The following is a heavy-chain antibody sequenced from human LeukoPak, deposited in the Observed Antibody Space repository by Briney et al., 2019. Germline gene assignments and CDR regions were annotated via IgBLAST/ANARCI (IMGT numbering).Heavy chain of an antibody. CDR1: GFTFSSYA. CDR2: ISGSGGST. Sequence: GGSLRLSCAASGFTFSSYAMSWVRQAPGKGLEWVSAISGSGGSTYYADSVKGRFTVSRDNAKNSLYLQMDSLRAEDTAVYYCAGGSDLGFWGQGTLVTVSS. J-gene: IGHJ4*02. CDR3: AGGSDLGF. D-gene: IGHD3-10*01. V-gene: IGHV3-23*01.